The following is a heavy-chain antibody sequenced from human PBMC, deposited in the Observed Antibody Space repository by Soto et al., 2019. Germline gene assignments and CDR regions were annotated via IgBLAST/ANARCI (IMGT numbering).Heavy chain of an antibody. D-gene: IGHD3-22*01. CDR2: IYHSGST. J-gene: IGHJ5*02. Sequence: SETLSLTCAVSGYSISSGYYWGWIRQPPGKGLEWIGSIYHSGSTYYNPSLKSRVTISVDTSRNQFSLKLSSVTAADTAVYYRARAYNYYDSSGYYNNWFDPWGQGTLVTVSS. CDR1: GYSISSGYY. V-gene: IGHV4-38-2*01. CDR3: ARAYNYYDSSGYYNNWFDP.